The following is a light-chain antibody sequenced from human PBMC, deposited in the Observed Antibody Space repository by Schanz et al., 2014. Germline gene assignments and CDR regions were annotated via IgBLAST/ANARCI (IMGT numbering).Light chain of an antibody. CDR3: QQYGASPLT. J-gene: IGKJ4*01. V-gene: IGKV3-20*01. CDR1: QSVSDN. Sequence: EIVLTQSPATLSVSPGERATLSCRASQSVSDNLAWYQQKPGQAPRLLIYDASARATGVPDRFSGSGSESETDFTLTISRLEPEDFAVYYCQQYGASPLTFGGGTKVGIK. CDR2: DAS.